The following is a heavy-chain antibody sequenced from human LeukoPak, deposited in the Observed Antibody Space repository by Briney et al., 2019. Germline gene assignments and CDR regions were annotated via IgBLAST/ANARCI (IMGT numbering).Heavy chain of an antibody. CDR1: GFSFISYG. CDR2: ISDDGRSK. CDR3: ARLYYYDSSGYSDY. D-gene: IGHD3-22*01. J-gene: IGHJ4*02. V-gene: IGHV3-30*03. Sequence: GGSLRLSCAASGFSFISYGMHWVRQAPGKGLEWVGVISDDGRSKDYADSVKGRFTISRDNSKDTLYLQMNSLRDEDTAVYYCARLYYYDSSGYSDYWGQGTLVTVSS.